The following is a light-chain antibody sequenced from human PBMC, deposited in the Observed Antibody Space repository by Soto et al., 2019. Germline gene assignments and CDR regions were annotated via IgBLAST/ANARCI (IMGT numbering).Light chain of an antibody. CDR3: CSYAGSDIFVV. Sequence: QPVLTQPASVSGSPGQSITISCTGSSSDVGKYNLVSWYQWHPGKAPKLMIYEDSQRPSGVSNRFSGSKSGNTASLTISGLQAEDEADYYCCSYAGSDIFVVFGVGTKLTVL. J-gene: IGLJ2*01. V-gene: IGLV2-23*02. CDR1: SSDVGKYNL. CDR2: EDS.